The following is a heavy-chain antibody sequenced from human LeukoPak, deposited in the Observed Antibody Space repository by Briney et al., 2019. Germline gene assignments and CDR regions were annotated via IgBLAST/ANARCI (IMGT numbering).Heavy chain of an antibody. J-gene: IGHJ2*01. Sequence: GGSLRLSCATSGFPFIAYDMHWVRQAPGKGLEWVSAFGSAGDTYYPGAVKGRFIISRDYATNSLFLQMNSLRAGDTAVYFCARGALPGDNWYFDLWGRGTLVIVSS. V-gene: IGHV3-13*01. CDR3: ARGALPGDNWYFDL. CDR1: GFPFIAYD. CDR2: FGSAGDT.